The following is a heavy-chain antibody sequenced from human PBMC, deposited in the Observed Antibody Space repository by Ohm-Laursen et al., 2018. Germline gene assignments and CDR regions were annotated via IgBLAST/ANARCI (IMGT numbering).Heavy chain of an antibody. V-gene: IGHV4-59*07. CDR2: IYYSGST. CDR1: GGSISSYY. Sequence: PSDTLSLTCTVSGGSISSYYWSWIRQPPGKGLEWIGYIYYSGSTNYNPSLKSRVTISVDTSKNQFSLTLSSVTAADTAVYYCASATVVTRRYFDYWGQGTLVTVSS. J-gene: IGHJ4*02. CDR3: ASATVVTRRYFDY. D-gene: IGHD4-23*01.